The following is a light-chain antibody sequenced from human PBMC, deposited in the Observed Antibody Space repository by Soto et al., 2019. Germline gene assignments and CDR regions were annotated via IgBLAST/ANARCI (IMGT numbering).Light chain of an antibody. Sequence: QSLLTQPPSVSAAPGQKVTISCSGSSSNIGTNYVSWYQHLPGTAPKLLIYEDNKRPSGIPDRFSGSKSGTSATLGITGLQTGDEADYYCGTWDSSLSAGWVFGGGTKVTVL. V-gene: IGLV1-51*02. J-gene: IGLJ3*02. CDR1: SSNIGTNY. CDR3: GTWDSSLSAGWV. CDR2: EDN.